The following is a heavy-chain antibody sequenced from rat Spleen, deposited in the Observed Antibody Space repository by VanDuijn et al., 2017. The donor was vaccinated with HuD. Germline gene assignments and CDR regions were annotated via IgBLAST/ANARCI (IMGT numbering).Heavy chain of an antibody. J-gene: IGHJ1*01. CDR2: ISTGGGNT. Sequence: EVQLVESGGGLVQPGRSMKLSCAASEFTFSNYYMAWVRQAPTKGLEWVASISTGGGNTYYRDSMKGRFTISRHNAKSTLYLQMASLRSEDTATYSCARHKAGIYWYLDFWGPGTMVTVSS. CDR3: ARHKAGIYWYLDF. CDR1: EFTFSNYY. V-gene: IGHV5-25*01. D-gene: IGHD4-2*01.